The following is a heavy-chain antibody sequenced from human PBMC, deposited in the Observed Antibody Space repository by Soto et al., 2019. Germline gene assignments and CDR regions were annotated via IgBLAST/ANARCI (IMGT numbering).Heavy chain of an antibody. CDR2: TSYDGGNK. CDR3: ARDPMVAYGASPLDHYGLDV. D-gene: IGHD4-17*01. CDR1: GFTFSTYT. V-gene: IGHV3-30-3*01. J-gene: IGHJ6*02. Sequence: GGSLRLSCAASGFTFSTYTMHWVRQAPGRGLEWVAVTSYDGGNKFYADSVKGRFTISRDNSKNTLYLQMNSLRGDDTAVYYCARDPMVAYGASPLDHYGLDVWGQGTTLTVSS.